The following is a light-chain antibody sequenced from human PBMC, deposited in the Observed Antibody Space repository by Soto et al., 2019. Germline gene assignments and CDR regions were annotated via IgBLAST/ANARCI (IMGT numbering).Light chain of an antibody. V-gene: IGLV1-44*01. Sequence: QSVLTQPPSASGTPGQRVTISCSGSSSNIGSNTVNWYQQLPGTAPKLLIYSNNLRPSGVPDRFSGSKSATSASLAISGLQSEDEVDDYCAAWDDSLNGLVFGGGTKLTVL. J-gene: IGLJ2*01. CDR1: SSNIGSNT. CDR3: AAWDDSLNGLV. CDR2: SNN.